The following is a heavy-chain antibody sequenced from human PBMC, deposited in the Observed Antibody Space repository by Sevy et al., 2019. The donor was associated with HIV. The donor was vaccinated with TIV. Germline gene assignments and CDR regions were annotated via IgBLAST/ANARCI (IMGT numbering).Heavy chain of an antibody. CDR3: ATTKDYYESSGDPFDY. J-gene: IGHJ4*02. Sequence: ASVKVSCKVSGYTLSQLSMHWVRLAPGKGLEWMGSFDPEDDETIYAQKFQDRVTMTEDTSTNTDYMELSSLRSEDTAVYYCATTKDYYESSGDPFDYWGQGTLVTVSS. CDR1: GYTLSQLS. D-gene: IGHD3-22*01. V-gene: IGHV1-24*01. CDR2: FDPEDDET.